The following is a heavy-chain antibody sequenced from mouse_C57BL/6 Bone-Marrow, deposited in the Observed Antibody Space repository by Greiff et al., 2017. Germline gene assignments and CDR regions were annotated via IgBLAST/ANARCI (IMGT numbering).Heavy chain of an antibody. CDR2: ISSGGSYT. J-gene: IGHJ4*01. CDR1: GFTFSSYG. V-gene: IGHV5-6*01. D-gene: IGHD1-1*01. Sequence: DVQLVESGGDLVKPGGSLKLSCAASGFTFSSYGMSWVRQTPDKRLEWVATISSGGSYTYSPDSVKGRFTISRDNAKNTLYLQMSSLKSEDTAMYYCAGYYYGRGDYWGQGTSVTVSS. CDR3: AGYYYGRGDY.